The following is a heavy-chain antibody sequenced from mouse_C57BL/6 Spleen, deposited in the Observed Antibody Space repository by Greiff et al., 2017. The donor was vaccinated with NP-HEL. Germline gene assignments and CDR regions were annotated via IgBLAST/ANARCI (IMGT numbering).Heavy chain of an antibody. J-gene: IGHJ2*01. Sequence: QVQLKESGAELVKPGASVKISCTASGYAFSSYWMNWVKQRPGKGLEWIGQIYPGDGDTNYNGKFKGKATLTADKSSSTAYMQLSILTSEDSAVYFCARDYGSSFDYWGQGTTLTVSS. V-gene: IGHV1-80*01. CDR2: IYPGDGDT. D-gene: IGHD1-1*01. CDR1: GYAFSSYW. CDR3: ARDYGSSFDY.